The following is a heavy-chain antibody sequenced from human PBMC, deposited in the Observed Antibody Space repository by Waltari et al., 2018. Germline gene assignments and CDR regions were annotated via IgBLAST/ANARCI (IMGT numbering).Heavy chain of an antibody. CDR1: GGSVTWSRIY. V-gene: IGHV4-39*02. D-gene: IGHD1-1*01. J-gene: IGHJ3*01. Sequence: LRLHESGPGLRRPSATLCLTCSVPGGSVTWSRIYWGWTRQAHGQGLEWIGTMSYAGATYTSPSLKSRVALFRDTSNKHVSLKLDSLTAADTALYYCATDIGASLGTASFAVWGQRTMVTVSS. CDR3: ATDIGASLGTASFAV. CDR2: MSYAGAT.